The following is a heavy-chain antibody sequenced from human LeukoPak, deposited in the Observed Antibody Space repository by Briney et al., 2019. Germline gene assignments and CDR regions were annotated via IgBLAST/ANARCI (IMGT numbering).Heavy chain of an antibody. Sequence: QPGGSLRLSCAASGFTFSSYEMNWVRQAPGKGLEWVSYISSNGSPIFYADSVKGRFTISRDNAKSSLYLQMNSLRAEDTAVYYCARSPYYAGAFVDYWGRGTLVTVPS. V-gene: IGHV3-48*03. CDR3: ARSPYYAGAFVDY. D-gene: IGHD4-23*01. J-gene: IGHJ4*02. CDR2: ISSNGSPI. CDR1: GFTFSSYE.